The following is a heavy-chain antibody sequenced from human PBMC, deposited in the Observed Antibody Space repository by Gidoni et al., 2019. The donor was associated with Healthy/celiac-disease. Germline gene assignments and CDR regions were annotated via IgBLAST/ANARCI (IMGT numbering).Heavy chain of an antibody. V-gene: IGHV3-48*01. D-gene: IGHD7-27*01. CDR3: ARDNWEYYPYYFYGMDV. Sequence: EVQLVESGGGLVQPGGSLRLSCAASGFTFSSYSMNWVRQAPGKGLEWVSYISSSSSTIYYADSVKGRFTISRDNAKNSLYLQMNSLRAEDTAVYYCARDNWEYYPYYFYGMDVWGQGTTVTVSS. J-gene: IGHJ6*02. CDR2: ISSSSSTI. CDR1: GFTFSSYS.